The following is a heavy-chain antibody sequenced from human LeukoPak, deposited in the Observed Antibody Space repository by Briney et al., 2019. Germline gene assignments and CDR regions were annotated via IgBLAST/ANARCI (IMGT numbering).Heavy chain of an antibody. V-gene: IGHV3-53*01. CDR2: IYGGGNT. CDR3: MRDSAF. CDR1: GFTASNTF. Sequence: QTGGSLRLSCAVSGFTASNTFMNWVRQTPGKGLEWVSVIYGGGNTYYADSVKGRFTISRDNSKNTVFLQMNSLRAEDTAVYYCMRDSAFWGQGTLVTVSS. J-gene: IGHJ4*02.